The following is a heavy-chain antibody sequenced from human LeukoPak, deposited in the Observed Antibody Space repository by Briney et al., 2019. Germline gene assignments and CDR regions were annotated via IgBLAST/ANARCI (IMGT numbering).Heavy chain of an antibody. V-gene: IGHV1-18*01. D-gene: IGHD5-24*01. Sequence: GASVKVSCKASGYSFTNYDINWVRQAPGQGLEWMGWINPNSGGTNYAQKFQGRVTMTTDTSTSTAYMELRSLRSDDTAVYYCARDGDGRINFDYWGQGTLVTVSS. CDR2: INPNSGGT. CDR1: GYSFTNYD. J-gene: IGHJ4*02. CDR3: ARDGDGRINFDY.